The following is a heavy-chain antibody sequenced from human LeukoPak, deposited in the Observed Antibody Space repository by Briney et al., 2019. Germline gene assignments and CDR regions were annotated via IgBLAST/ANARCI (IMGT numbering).Heavy chain of an antibody. CDR1: GFIFNSYA. D-gene: IGHD2/OR15-2a*01. V-gene: IGHV3-23*01. Sequence: PGRSLTLSCAASGFIFNSYAMSWVRQAPGKGLEWVSTISDIGLSTYYADSVKGRLTISRDNSKNTLSLLLSSLRADDTAIYYCARISLRAFDVWGQGTTVTVSS. J-gene: IGHJ3*01. CDR3: ARISLRAFDV. CDR2: ISDIGLST.